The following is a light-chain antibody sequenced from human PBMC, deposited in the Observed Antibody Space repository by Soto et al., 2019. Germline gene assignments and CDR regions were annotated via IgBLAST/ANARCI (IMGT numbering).Light chain of an antibody. J-gene: IGKJ1*01. CDR3: QQYINAPQT. V-gene: IGKV4-1*01. CDR1: QSVLYSPNNKNY. CDR2: WAS. Sequence: DIVMTQSPDSLAVSLGERATINCKSSQSVLYSPNNKNYLAWYQQKPGQPPKLLVYWASTRESGVPDRFSGSGSETDFTLTINSLQAEDVAVYYCQQYINAPQTFGRGTTVEIK.